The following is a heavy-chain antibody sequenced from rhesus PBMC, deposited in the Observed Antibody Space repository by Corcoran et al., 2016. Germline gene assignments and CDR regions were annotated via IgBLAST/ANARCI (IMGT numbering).Heavy chain of an antibody. Sequence: QVRLQESGPGLVKSSETLSLTCAVSGGSMSESSFWNWIRQPPGKGLEWIGNIYAHIVTTYNPSLKSRVTISKDTSNNQFFLKVTSVTAADTAVYYCASPFERGRFEVWGAGILVTVSS. CDR3: ASPFERGRFEV. CDR1: GGSMSESSF. J-gene: IGHJ5-1*01. CDR2: IYAHIVTT. D-gene: IGHD3-34*01. V-gene: IGHV4S9*01.